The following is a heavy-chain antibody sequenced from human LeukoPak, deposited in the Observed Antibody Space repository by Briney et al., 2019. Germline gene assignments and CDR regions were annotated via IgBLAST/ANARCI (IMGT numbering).Heavy chain of an antibody. V-gene: IGHV1-46*01. Sequence: GTSVKVSCKASGYTFTSFYMHWVRQAPGQGLEWMGKLNPSGGSTGYAQKIQGRGTMTRDTSTSTVYMELRSLRSEDTAVFYCAREYKWELSHRLDALDVWGQGTMVSV. D-gene: IGHD1-26*01. CDR2: LNPSGGST. CDR1: GYTFTSFY. J-gene: IGHJ3*01. CDR3: AREYKWELSHRLDALDV.